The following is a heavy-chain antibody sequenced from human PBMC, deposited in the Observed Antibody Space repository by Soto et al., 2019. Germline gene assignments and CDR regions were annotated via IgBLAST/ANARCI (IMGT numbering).Heavy chain of an antibody. CDR3: ARRVAYYYDSSSYYPRQTDAFDI. CDR2: IDPSDSYT. Sequence: GESLKISCKGSGYSFTSYWISWVRQMPGKGLEWMGRIDPSDSYTNYSPSFQGHVTISADKSISTAYLQWSSLKASDTAMYYCARRVAYYYDSSSYYPRQTDAFDISVPGTMVTVS. D-gene: IGHD3-22*01. CDR1: GYSFTSYW. J-gene: IGHJ3*02. V-gene: IGHV5-10-1*01.